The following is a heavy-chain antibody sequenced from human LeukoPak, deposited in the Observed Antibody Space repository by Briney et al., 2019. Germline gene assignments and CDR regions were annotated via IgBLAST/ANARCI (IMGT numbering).Heavy chain of an antibody. CDR3: AKDWMLAATPIFYFEN. J-gene: IGHJ4*02. CDR1: GFTFTNHA. CDR2: VSYSGGNE. V-gene: IGHV3-33*03. D-gene: IGHD2-15*01. Sequence: PGSSLRLSCVASGFTFTNHAMHWVRQAPDKGLEWVATVSYSGGNEYYADSVKGRFTISSDNSENTLYLQMNSLRADDTAIYYCAKDWMLAATPIFYFENWGQGILVTVSS.